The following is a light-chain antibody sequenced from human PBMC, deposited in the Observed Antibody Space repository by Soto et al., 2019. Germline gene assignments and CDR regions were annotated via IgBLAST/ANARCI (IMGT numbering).Light chain of an antibody. CDR1: SSHVGGYNY. CDR3: ASYSSTPTLV. V-gene: IGLV2-14*03. J-gene: IGLJ2*01. Sequence: QSVLTQPASVSGSPGQSITISCTGTSSHVGGYNYVSWYQRHPGKAPRLMIYDVSNRPSGVSNRFSGSKSGNTASLTISGLQAEDEADSYCASYSSTPTLVFGGGTKLTVL. CDR2: DVS.